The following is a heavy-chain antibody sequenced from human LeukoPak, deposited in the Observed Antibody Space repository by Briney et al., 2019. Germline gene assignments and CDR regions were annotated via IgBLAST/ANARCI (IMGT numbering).Heavy chain of an antibody. Sequence: ASVKVSCKASGCTFTGYYMHWVRQAPGQGLEWMGRINPNSGGTNYAQKFQGRVTMTRDTSISTACMELSRLRSDDTAVYYCARERRGEWELPYWGQGTLVTVSS. CDR3: ARERRGEWELPY. V-gene: IGHV1-2*06. CDR2: INPNSGGT. CDR1: GCTFTGYY. D-gene: IGHD1-26*01. J-gene: IGHJ4*02.